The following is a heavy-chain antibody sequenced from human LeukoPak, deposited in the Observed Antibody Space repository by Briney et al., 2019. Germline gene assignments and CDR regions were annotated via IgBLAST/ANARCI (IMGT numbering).Heavy chain of an antibody. D-gene: IGHD3-10*01. CDR3: ARQHTTYYYGSGSYYYFDY. V-gene: IGHV4-39*01. J-gene: IGHJ4*02. CDR2: IYYSGST. CDR1: GGSISSSSYY. Sequence: PSETLSLTCTVSGGSISSSSYYWGWIRQPPGKGLEWIGSIYYSGSTYYNPSLKSRVTISVDTSKNQFSLKLSSVTAADMAVYYCARQHTTYYYGSGSYYYFDYWGQGTLVTVSS.